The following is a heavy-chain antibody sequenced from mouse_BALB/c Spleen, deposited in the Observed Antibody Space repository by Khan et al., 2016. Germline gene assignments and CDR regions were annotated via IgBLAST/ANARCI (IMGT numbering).Heavy chain of an antibody. CDR3: VREAYPCAMDY. CDR1: GFTFNTYA. J-gene: IGHJ4*01. V-gene: IGHV10-1*02. Sequence: EVQLVETGGGLVQPKGSLKLSCAASGFTFNTYAMNWVRQAPGKELEWVARIRSKSSNYDTSYAESVKDRITISSDDSTTMLYLQMNNLKTEDTAMVYCVREAYPCAMDYWGQGTSVTVSS. CDR2: IRSKSSNYDT. D-gene: IGHD2-10*01.